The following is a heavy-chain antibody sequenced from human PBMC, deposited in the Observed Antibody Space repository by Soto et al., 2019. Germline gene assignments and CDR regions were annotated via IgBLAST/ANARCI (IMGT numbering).Heavy chain of an antibody. V-gene: IGHV1-18*04. CDR1: GYTFTSYG. CDR3: ARNPPIFDY. CDR2: ISAYNGNT. Sequence: QVQLVQSGAEVKKPGASVKVSCKASGYTFTSYGISWVRQAPGQGLEWMGWISAYNGNTKYAQKSQGRVTMTTDTPTSTAYRELRTLRSDATPVNYCARNPPIFDYWGQGTLISVS. J-gene: IGHJ4*02.